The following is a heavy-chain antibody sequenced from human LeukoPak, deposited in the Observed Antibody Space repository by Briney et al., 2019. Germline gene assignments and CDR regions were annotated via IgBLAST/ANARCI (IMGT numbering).Heavy chain of an antibody. J-gene: IGHJ3*02. Sequence: ASVKVSCKASGYTFTGYYIHWVRQAPGQGLEWMGWINPNSGGTNYAQKFQGRVTMTRDTSISTAYMELSRLRSDDTAVYYCARGFSSGWSEGAFDIWGQGTMVTVSS. CDR2: INPNSGGT. V-gene: IGHV1-2*02. D-gene: IGHD6-19*01. CDR1: GYTFTGYY. CDR3: ARGFSSGWSEGAFDI.